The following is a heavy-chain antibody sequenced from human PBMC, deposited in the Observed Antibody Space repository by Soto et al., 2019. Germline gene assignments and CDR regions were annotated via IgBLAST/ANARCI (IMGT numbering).Heavy chain of an antibody. J-gene: IGHJ2*01. CDR1: GFTFSNYD. CDR3: ARAARWLQSRYFDL. D-gene: IGHD5-12*01. CDR2: IDIAGDT. Sequence: PVGSLRLSCAASGFTFSNYDMHWVRQATGKGLEWVSAIDIAGDTYYPDSVKGRFTISREKAKNSLYLQMNSLRADDTAVYYCARAARWLQSRYFDLWGRGTLVTVSS. V-gene: IGHV3-13*01.